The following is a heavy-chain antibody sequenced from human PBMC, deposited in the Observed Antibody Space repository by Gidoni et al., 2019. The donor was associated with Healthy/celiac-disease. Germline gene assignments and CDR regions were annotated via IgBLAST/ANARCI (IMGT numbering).Heavy chain of an antibody. J-gene: IGHJ4*02. Sequence: QLQLQESAAGLVKHSETLSHTCAASGGTISSGGYSWYWIWQPPGMGLVWIGYMYHSGSTYYNPALKSRVTISVDRSKNQFSLKLSSVTAADRAVYYCARGFNIYGDYAVGYWGQGTLVTVSS. CDR3: ARGFNIYGDYAVGY. D-gene: IGHD4-17*01. CDR2: MYHSGST. V-gene: IGHV4-30-2*01. CDR1: GGTISSGGYS.